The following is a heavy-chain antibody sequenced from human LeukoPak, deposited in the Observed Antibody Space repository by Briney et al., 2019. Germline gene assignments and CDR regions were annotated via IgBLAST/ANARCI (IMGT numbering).Heavy chain of an antibody. Sequence: GGSLRLSCAASGFTFSSYSMNWVRQAPGKGLEWVSSISSSSSYIYYADSVKGRFTISRDNAKNSLYLQMNSLRAEDTAVYYCARDFSSVGDTLWGQGTLVTVSS. J-gene: IGHJ4*02. CDR2: ISSSSSYI. CDR3: ARDFSSVGDTL. D-gene: IGHD1-26*01. CDR1: GFTFSSYS. V-gene: IGHV3-21*01.